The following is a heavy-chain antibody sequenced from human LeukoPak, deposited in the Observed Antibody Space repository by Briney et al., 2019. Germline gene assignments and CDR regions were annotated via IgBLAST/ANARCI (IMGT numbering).Heavy chain of an antibody. CDR3: AKDANYYDSSAFFIPFDS. J-gene: IGHJ4*02. D-gene: IGHD3-22*01. CDR1: GFTFSRFA. Sequence: GESLRLSCSASGFTFSRFAMTWVRQLPGKGLQWVSTISGNGQKTYYGDSVTGRFSVSRDNSNNILFLQMDSLGADDSALYYCAKDANYYDSSAFFIPFDSWGQGTLVTVSS. V-gene: IGHV3-23*01. CDR2: ISGNGQKT.